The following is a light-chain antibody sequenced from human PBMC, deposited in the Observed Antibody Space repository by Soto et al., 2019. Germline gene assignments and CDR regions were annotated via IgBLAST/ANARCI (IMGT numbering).Light chain of an antibody. CDR2: EVS. V-gene: IGLV2-14*01. CDR3: SSYTSSSFYV. CDR1: SSDVGGYNY. Sequence: QSALTQPASVSGSPGQSITISCTGTSSDVGGYNYVSWYQQHPGKAPKLMIYEVSNRPSGVSNRFSGSKSGNTASLTISGLQAEGEADYYCSSYTSSSFYVFGTGTKV. J-gene: IGLJ1*01.